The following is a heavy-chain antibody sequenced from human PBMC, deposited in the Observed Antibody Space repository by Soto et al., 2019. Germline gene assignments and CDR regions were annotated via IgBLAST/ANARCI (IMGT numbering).Heavy chain of an antibody. V-gene: IGHV4-34*01. CDR1: GGSFSGYY. CDR2: INHSGST. D-gene: IGHD3-16*01. CDR3: ARGAPFFRH. J-gene: IGHJ1*01. Sequence: PSETLSLTCAVYGGSFSGYYWSWIRQPPGKGLEWIGEINHSGSTNYNPSLKSRVTISVDTSKNQFSLKLSSVTAADTAVYYCARGAPFFRHWGQGTLVTVSS.